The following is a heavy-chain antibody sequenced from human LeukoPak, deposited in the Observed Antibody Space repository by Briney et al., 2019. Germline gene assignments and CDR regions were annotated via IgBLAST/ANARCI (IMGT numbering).Heavy chain of an antibody. CDR2: ISPSSSAI. V-gene: IGHV3-48*02. D-gene: IGHD6-25*01. CDR1: GFTFSGYS. CDR3: ARAAYASGPDY. J-gene: IGHJ4*02. Sequence: GGSLRLSCAASGFTFSGYSMNWVRQAPGKGLEWVSCISPSSSAIHYADSVKGRFTISRDNAKNSLFLQMNSLRDDDTAVYYCARAAYASGPDYWGQGTLVTVSS.